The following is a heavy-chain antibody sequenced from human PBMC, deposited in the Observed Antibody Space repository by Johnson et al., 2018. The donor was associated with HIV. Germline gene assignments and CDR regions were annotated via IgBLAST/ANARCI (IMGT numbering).Heavy chain of an antibody. V-gene: IGHV3-30*18. Sequence: VQLVESGGGVVQPGRSLRLSCAASGFTFSSYGMHWVRQAPGKGLEWVAVISYDGSNKYYADSVKGRFTISRDNSKNTLYVQMNRLRAEDTATYFCAKGRSGGSGAFDMWGQGTKVTVSS. CDR1: GFTFSSYG. CDR2: ISYDGSNK. CDR3: AKGRSGGSGAFDM. J-gene: IGHJ3*02. D-gene: IGHD3-10*01.